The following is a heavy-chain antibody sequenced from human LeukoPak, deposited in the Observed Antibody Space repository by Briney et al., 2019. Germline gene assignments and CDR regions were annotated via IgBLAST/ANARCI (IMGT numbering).Heavy chain of an antibody. CDR1: GGSISSYY. D-gene: IGHD3-9*01. Sequence: SETLSLTCTVSGGSISSYYWSWIRQPAGNGLEWIGRIYTSGSTNYNPSLKSRVTMSVDTSKNQFSLKLSSVTAADTAVYYCARALKYYDILTGYYSPYYYYMDVWGKGTTVTVSS. CDR2: IYTSGST. CDR3: ARALKYYDILTGYYSPYYYYMDV. V-gene: IGHV4-4*07. J-gene: IGHJ6*03.